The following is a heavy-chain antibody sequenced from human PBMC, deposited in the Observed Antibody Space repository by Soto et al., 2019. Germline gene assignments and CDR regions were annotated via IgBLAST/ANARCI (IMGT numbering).Heavy chain of an antibody. D-gene: IGHD3-3*01. J-gene: IGHJ5*02. CDR1: GGSFSGYY. V-gene: IGHV4-34*01. CDR2: INHSGST. Sequence: SETLSLTCAVYGGSFSGYYWSWIRQPPGKGLEWIGEINHSGSTNYNPSLKSRVTISVDTSKNQFSLKLSSVTAADTAVYYCARATPYVTYYDFWSGYSWIWFDPWGQGTLVTVSS. CDR3: ARATPYVTYYDFWSGYSWIWFDP.